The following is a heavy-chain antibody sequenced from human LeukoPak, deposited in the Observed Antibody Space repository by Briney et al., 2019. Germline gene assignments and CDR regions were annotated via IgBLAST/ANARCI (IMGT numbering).Heavy chain of an antibody. CDR2: IYSGGST. CDR1: GFTVSSKY. Sequence: AGGSLRLSCAASGFTVSSKYMSWVRQAPGKGLEWVSVIYSGGSTYYADSVKGRFTISRDNSKNTLYLQMNSLRAEDTAVYYCARDEAGTSNFDYWGQGTLVTVSS. V-gene: IGHV3-66*01. J-gene: IGHJ4*02. CDR3: ARDEAGTSNFDY.